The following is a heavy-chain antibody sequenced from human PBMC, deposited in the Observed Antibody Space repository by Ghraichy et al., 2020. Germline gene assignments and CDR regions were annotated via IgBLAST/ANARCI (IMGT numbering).Heavy chain of an antibody. CDR3: AKAPYCTNGVCYYDFGPPLWDY. D-gene: IGHD2-8*01. Sequence: GGSLRLSCAASGFTFSSYAMSWVRQAPGKGLEWVSAISGSGGSTYYADSVKGRFTISRDNSKNTLYLQMNSLRAEDTAVYYCAKAPYCTNGVCYYDFGPPLWDYWGQGTLVTVSS. CDR1: GFTFSSYA. J-gene: IGHJ4*02. CDR2: ISGSGGST. V-gene: IGHV3-23*01.